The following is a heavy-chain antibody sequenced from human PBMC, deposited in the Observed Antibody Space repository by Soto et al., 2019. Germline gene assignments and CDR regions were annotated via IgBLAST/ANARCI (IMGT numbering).Heavy chain of an antibody. V-gene: IGHV4-39*01. J-gene: IGHJ4*02. Sequence: SETLSLTCNVSGGSISNSNYYWGWIRQPPGKGLEWIGSIYYTGNTYYNPSLKSRVTISVDTSKNQFSLKLESVTAADTAVYYCATRSPAFDYWGQGTLVTVSS. CDR1: GGSISNSNYY. CDR3: ATRSPAFDY. CDR2: IYYTGNT.